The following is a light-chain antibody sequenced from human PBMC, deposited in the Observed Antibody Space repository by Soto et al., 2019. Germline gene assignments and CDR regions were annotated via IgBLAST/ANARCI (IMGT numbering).Light chain of an antibody. CDR3: QQASSFPT. CDR2: AAA. Sequence: DIQMTQSPSAVSASVGDRVTITCRASQGISSSLAWYQQKPGKAPKLLIYAAASLQSGVPSSFSGSGSGTDFTLTVSSLQPEDFATYYCQQASSFPTFGQGTRLVIK. V-gene: IGKV1-12*01. CDR1: QGISSS. J-gene: IGKJ5*01.